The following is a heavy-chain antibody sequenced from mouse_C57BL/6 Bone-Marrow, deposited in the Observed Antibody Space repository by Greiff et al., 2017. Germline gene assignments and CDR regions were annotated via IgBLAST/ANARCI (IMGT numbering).Heavy chain of an antibody. D-gene: IGHD2-2*01. CDR1: GYTFTSYW. CDR3: ARKRGGLYAMDY. V-gene: IGHV1-64*01. CDR2: IHPNSGST. J-gene: IGHJ4*01. Sequence: QVQLQQPGAELVKPGASVKLSCKASGYTFTSYWMHWVKQRPGQGLEWIGMIHPNSGSTNYNEKFKSKATLTVDKSSSTAYMQLSSLTSEDSAVYYCARKRGGLYAMDYWGQGTSVTVSS.